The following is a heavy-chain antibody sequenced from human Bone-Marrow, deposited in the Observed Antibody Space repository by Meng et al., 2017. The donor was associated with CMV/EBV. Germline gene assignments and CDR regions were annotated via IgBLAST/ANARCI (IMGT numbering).Heavy chain of an antibody. D-gene: IGHD6-6*01. Sequence: ASVKVSCKASGYTFTGYYMHWVRQAPGQGLEWMGWINPNSGGTNYAQKSQGRVTMTRNTSISTAYMELSSLRSEDTAVYYCARGKRGIAARPFLIWVYWGQGTLVTVFS. CDR3: ARGKRGIAARPFLIWVY. CDR1: GYTFTGYY. CDR2: INPNSGGT. J-gene: IGHJ4*02. V-gene: IGHV1-2*02.